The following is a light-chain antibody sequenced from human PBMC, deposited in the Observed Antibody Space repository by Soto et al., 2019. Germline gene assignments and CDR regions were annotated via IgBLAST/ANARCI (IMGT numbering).Light chain of an antibody. CDR2: EVS. J-gene: IGLJ1*01. CDR3: SSYTSSRTLYV. CDR1: SSDVGGYNS. V-gene: IGLV2-14*01. Sequence: QSVLTQPASVSGSPGQSITISCTGTSSDVGGYNSVSWYQQHPDKAPKLMIYEVSNRPSGVSNRFSGSKSGNTASLTISGLQAEDEADYYCSSYTSSRTLYVFGTGTKVTV.